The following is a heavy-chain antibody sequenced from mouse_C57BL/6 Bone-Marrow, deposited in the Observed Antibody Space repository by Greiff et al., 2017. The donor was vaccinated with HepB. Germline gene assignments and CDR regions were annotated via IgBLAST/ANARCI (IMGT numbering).Heavy chain of an antibody. CDR2: IDPENGDT. J-gene: IGHJ3*01. Sequence: VQLQQSGAELVRPGASVKLSCTASGFNIKDDYMHWVKQRPEQGLEWIGWIDPENGDTEYASKFQGKATITADTSSNTAYLQLSSLTSEDTAVYYCLLRLGRFADWGQGTLVTVSA. CDR3: LLRLGRFAD. D-gene: IGHD1-1*01. CDR1: GFNIKDDY. V-gene: IGHV14-4*01.